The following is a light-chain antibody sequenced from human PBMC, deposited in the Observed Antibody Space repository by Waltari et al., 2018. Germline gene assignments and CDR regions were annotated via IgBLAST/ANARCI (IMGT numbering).Light chain of an antibody. V-gene: IGLV1-44*01. CDR1: SSNIGDNV. CDR3: AAWDDRMNGHWV. J-gene: IGLJ3*02. CDR2: RND. Sequence: QSVLTQPPSASGTPGQRVPISCSGSSSNIGDNVVNWYQQLPGKAPKLHIYRNDQRPAGVPDRFSASKSGTSASLAISGLQSEDEADYYCAAWDDRMNGHWVFGGGTKVTVL.